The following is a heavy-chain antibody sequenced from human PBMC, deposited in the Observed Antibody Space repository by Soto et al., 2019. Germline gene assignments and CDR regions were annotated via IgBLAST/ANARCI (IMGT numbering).Heavy chain of an antibody. CDR2: IKQDGSEK. CDR1: GFTFSSYW. J-gene: IGHJ4*02. CDR3: ARTFIVVVPAAQYFDY. Sequence: PGGSLRLSCAASGFTFSSYWMSWVRQAPGKGLEWVANIKQDGSEKYYVDSVKGRFTISRDNAKNSLYLQMNSLRAEDTAVYYCARTFIVVVPAAQYFDYWGQGTLVTVSS. V-gene: IGHV3-7*03. D-gene: IGHD2-2*01.